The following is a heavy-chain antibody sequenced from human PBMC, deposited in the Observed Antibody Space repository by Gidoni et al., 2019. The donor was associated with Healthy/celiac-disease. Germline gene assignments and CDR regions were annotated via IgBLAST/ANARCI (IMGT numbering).Heavy chain of an antibody. J-gene: IGHJ4*02. V-gene: IGHV3-33*01. CDR1: GFTCSSYG. Sequence: QVQLVESGGGVVQPGRSLRLSCAASGFTCSSYGMHWVRQATGKGLEWLAVIWYDGSNKYYADSVKGRFTISRDNSKNTLYLQMNSLRAEDTAVYYCARDLRYCSGGSCYGGFDYWGQGTLVTVSS. D-gene: IGHD2-15*01. CDR2: IWYDGSNK. CDR3: ARDLRYCSGGSCYGGFDY.